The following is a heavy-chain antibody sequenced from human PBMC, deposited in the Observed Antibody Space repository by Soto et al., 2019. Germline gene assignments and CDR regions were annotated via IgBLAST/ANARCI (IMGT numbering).Heavy chain of an antibody. Sequence: SETLSLTCTVSGGSIRSGGYYWSWVRQNPRRGLEWIGNIYYSGNTYYNPSLKSRLTISVDTSKNQLSLNLSSVTAADTAVYYCARDRLMATAGTARHYFGLDVWGQGTTVTVSS. CDR2: IYYSGNT. V-gene: IGHV4-31*03. D-gene: IGHD5-18*01. J-gene: IGHJ6*02. CDR1: GGSIRSGGYY. CDR3: ARDRLMATAGTARHYFGLDV.